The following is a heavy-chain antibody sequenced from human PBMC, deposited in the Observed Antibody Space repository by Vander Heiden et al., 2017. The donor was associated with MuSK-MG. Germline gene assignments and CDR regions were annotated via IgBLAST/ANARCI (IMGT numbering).Heavy chain of an antibody. CDR2: IIPIFGTA. J-gene: IGHJ6*02. CDR1: GGTFSSYA. V-gene: IGHV1-69*01. CDR3: ARDLPGLKTTVVTQPITDYYGMDV. D-gene: IGHD4-17*01. Sequence: KKPGSSVKVSCKASGGTFSSYAISWVRQAPGQGLEWMGGIIPIFGTANYAQKFQGRVTITADESTSTAYMELSSLRSEDMAVYYCARDLPGLKTTVVTQPITDYYGMDVWGQGTTVTVSS.